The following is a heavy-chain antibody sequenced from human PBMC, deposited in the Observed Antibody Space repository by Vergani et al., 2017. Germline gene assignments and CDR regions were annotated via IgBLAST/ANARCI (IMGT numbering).Heavy chain of an antibody. J-gene: IGHJ6*04. CDR1: GYTFTGYY. CDR3: ARAGYYYGSGSYYSPPGDAGGV. Sequence: QVQLVQSGAEVKKPGASVKVSCKASGYTFTGYYMHWLRQAPGQGLEWMGWINPNSGGTNYAQKFQGRVTMTRDTSISTAYMELSRLRSEDTAVYYCARAGYYYGSGSYYSPPGDAGGVWGKGTTVTVSS. V-gene: IGHV1-2*02. CDR2: INPNSGGT. D-gene: IGHD3-10*01.